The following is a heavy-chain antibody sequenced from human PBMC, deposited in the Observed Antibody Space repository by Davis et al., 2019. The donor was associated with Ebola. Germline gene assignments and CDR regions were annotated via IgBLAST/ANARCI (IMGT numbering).Heavy chain of an antibody. V-gene: IGHV1-3*01. J-gene: IGHJ5*02. CDR3: ARGGYCSGGSCYGDWFDP. CDR2: INAGNGNT. D-gene: IGHD2-15*01. Sequence: AASVKVSCKASGYTFTSYAMHWVRQAPGQRLEWMGWINAGNGNTKYSQKFQGRVTITRVTSASTAYMELSRLRSDDTAVYYCARGGYCSGGSCYGDWFDPWGQGTLVTVSS. CDR1: GYTFTSYA.